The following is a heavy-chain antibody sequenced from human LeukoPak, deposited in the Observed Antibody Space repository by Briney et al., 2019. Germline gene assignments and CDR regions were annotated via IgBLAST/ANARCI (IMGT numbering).Heavy chain of an antibody. CDR3: ARAPDGYNFDY. D-gene: IGHD5-24*01. J-gene: IGHJ4*02. Sequence: TGGSLRLSCAASGFTVSSNYMSWVRQAPGKGLGWVSVIYSGGSTYYADSVKGRFTISRDNSKNTLYLQMNSLRAEDTAVYYCARAPDGYNFDYWGQGTLVTVSS. CDR2: IYSGGST. V-gene: IGHV3-66*01. CDR1: GFTVSSNY.